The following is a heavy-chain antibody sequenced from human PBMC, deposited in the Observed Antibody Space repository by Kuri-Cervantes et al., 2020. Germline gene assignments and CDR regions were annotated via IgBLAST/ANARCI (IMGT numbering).Heavy chain of an antibody. Sequence: SVKVSCKASGGTFSSYAISWVRQAPRQGLEWMGGIIPIFGTANYAQKFQGRVTITADESTSTAYMELSSLRSEDTAVYYCARASPYGDYVGYWGQGTLVTVSS. V-gene: IGHV1-69*13. J-gene: IGHJ4*02. CDR2: IIPIFGTA. D-gene: IGHD4-17*01. CDR1: GGTFSSYA. CDR3: ARASPYGDYVGY.